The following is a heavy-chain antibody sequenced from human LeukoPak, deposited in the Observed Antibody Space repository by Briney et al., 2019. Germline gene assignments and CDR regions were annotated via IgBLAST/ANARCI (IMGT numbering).Heavy chain of an antibody. D-gene: IGHD1-26*01. CDR2: IKQDGSEK. J-gene: IGHJ6*02. V-gene: IGHV3-7*01. CDR1: GFTFSSYW. CDR3: ARDRGSYPALAYYYGMDV. Sequence: GGSLRLSCAASGFTFSSYWMSWVRQAPGKGLEWVANIKQDGSEKYYVDSVKGRFTISRDNAKNSLYLQMNSLRAEDTAMYYCARDRGSYPALAYYYGMDVWGQGTTVTVSS.